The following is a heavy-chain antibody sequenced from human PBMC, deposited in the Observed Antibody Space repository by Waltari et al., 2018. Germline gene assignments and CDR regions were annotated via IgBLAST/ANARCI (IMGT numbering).Heavy chain of an antibody. CDR2: INHSGST. V-gene: IGHV4-34*01. J-gene: IGHJ2*01. CDR1: GGSFSGYY. CDR3: ARDLTVAGTDWYFDL. D-gene: IGHD6-19*01. Sequence: QVQLQQWGAGLLKPSETLSLTCAVYGGSFSGYYWSWIRQPPGKGLEWIGEINHSGSTNYNPSLKSRVTISVDTSKNQFSLKLSSVTAADTAVYYCARDLTVAGTDWYFDLWGRGTLVTVSS.